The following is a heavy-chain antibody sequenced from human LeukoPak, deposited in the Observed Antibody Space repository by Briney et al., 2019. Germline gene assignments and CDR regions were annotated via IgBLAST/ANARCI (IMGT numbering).Heavy chain of an antibody. Sequence: PGGSLRLSCTASGFSFGDYAMSWFRQAPGKGLDWVGFIRSKAYDETTQYAASVKGRFTISRDDSKSIAYLQMNSLKTEDTAVYYVGKHDYGDYNIDYWGQGTLVTVSS. V-gene: IGHV3-49*03. CDR2: IRSKAYDETT. J-gene: IGHJ4*02. D-gene: IGHD4-17*01. CDR1: GFSFGDYA. CDR3: GKHDYGDYNIDY.